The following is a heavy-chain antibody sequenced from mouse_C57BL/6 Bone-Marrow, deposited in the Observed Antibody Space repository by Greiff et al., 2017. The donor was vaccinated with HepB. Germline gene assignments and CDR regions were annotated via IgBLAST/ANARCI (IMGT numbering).Heavy chain of an antibody. V-gene: IGHV1-39*01. CDR2: INPNYGTN. Sequence: VQLKESGPELVKPGASVKISCKASGYSFTDYNMNWVKQSNGKSLEWIGVINPNYGTNSYNQKFKGKATLTVDQSSSTAYMQLNSLTSEDSAVYYFARFGDLIYYYGSSPFYYWCQGTTLTVSS. CDR1: GYSFTDYN. CDR3: ARFGDLIYYYGSSPFYY. D-gene: IGHD1-1*01. J-gene: IGHJ2*01.